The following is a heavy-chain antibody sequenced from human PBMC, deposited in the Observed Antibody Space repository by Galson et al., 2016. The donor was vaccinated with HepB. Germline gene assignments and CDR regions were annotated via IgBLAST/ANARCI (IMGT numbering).Heavy chain of an antibody. CDR1: GGSFNGYY. Sequence: ETLSLTCAVYGGSFNGYYWTWIRQPPGKGLEWIGGTNHTGSTNYNPSPKSRVTISVDPSKSQFSLKLSSVTAADTALYYCARGGNWVFDDWGQGTLVSVSS. CDR3: ARGGNWVFDD. CDR2: TNHTGST. V-gene: IGHV4-34*01. J-gene: IGHJ4*01. D-gene: IGHD7-27*01.